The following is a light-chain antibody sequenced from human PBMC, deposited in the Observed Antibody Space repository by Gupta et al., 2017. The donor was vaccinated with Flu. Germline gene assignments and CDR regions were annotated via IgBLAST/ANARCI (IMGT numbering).Light chain of an antibody. CDR3: QQRSHWPNS. V-gene: IGKV3-11*01. CDR1: QSVSSY. J-gene: IGKJ4*01. CDR2: DAS. Sequence: EIVFTQSPATLSLSPGERATLSCRASQSVSSYLAWYQQKPGQAPRLLIYDASNRATGIPARFSGSGSGTDFTLTISSLEPEDFAVYYCQQRSHWPNSFGAGTKVEIK.